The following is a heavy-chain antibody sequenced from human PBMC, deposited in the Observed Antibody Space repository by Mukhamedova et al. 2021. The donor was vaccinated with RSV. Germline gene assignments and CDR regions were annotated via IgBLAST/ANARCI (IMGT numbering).Heavy chain of an antibody. J-gene: IGHJ4*02. V-gene: IGHV3-21*01. CDR2: ISSSSSYI. D-gene: IGHD4-23*01. CDR3: ARDTYGGNSRIDY. Sequence: MNWVRQAPGKGLEWVSSISSSSSYIYYADSVKGRFTISRDNAKNSLYLQMNSLRAEDTAVYYCARDTYGGNSRIDYWGQGTLVT.